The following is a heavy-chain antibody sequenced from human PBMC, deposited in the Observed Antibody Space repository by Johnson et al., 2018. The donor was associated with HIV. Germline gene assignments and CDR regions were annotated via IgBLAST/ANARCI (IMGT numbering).Heavy chain of an antibody. CDR1: GFIFSSYG. V-gene: IGHV3-30*18. CDR3: AKDVSVVTPSGSFDI. D-gene: IGHD4-23*01. Sequence: QVQLVESGGGVVQPGRSLRLSCAASGFIFSSYGMYWVRQAPGKGLEWVAVITFEGSDKYYADSVKGRVTISRDDSKNTLYLRLNSLRPEDSAVYYCAKDVSVVTPSGSFDIWGQGTRVTVSS. J-gene: IGHJ3*02. CDR2: ITFEGSDK.